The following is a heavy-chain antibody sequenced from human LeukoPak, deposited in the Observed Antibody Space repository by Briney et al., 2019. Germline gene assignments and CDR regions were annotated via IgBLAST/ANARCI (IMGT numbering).Heavy chain of an antibody. CDR2: IRYDGSNK. Sequence: GGSLRLSCAASGFTFSSYGMHWVRQAPGKGLERVAFIRYDGSNKYYADSVKGRFTISRDNANNTLYLQMNSLRVEDTAVYYCARGGSGSGYHYYYYYMDVWGKGTTVTISS. V-gene: IGHV3-30*02. J-gene: IGHJ6*03. CDR3: ARGGSGSGYHYYYYYMDV. D-gene: IGHD3-22*01. CDR1: GFTFSSYG.